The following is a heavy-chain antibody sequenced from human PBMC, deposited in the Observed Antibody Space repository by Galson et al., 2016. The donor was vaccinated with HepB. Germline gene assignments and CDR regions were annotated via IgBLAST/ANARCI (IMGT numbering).Heavy chain of an antibody. J-gene: IGHJ4*02. CDR2: ISPDGNDK. CDR1: GFSFSSYG. Sequence: SLRLSCAASGFSFSSYGMHWVRQAPGKGLEWLAVISPDGNDKNSADSVKGRFTISRDNSKNTLYLQMTSLRVNDAAVYYCAKVEFATQGAYFDYWGQGALVTVSS. V-gene: IGHV3-30*18. CDR3: AKVEFATQGAYFDY. D-gene: IGHD3-10*01.